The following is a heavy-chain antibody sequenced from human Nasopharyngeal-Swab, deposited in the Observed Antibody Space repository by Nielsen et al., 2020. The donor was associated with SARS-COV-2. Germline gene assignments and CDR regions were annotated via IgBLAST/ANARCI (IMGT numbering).Heavy chain of an antibody. CDR3: ARDGPNWNLDY. CDR1: GFTFSSYG. D-gene: IGHD1-1*01. CDR2: IRPGGDSR. J-gene: IGHJ4*02. Sequence: GGSPRLSCAASGFTFSSYGMHWVRQAPGKGLEWVAVIRPGGDSRIYGDSMKGRFAVSRDNSKNTLYLQIDDLRSEDTAVYYCARDGPNWNLDYWGQGTLVTVSS. V-gene: IGHV3-33*01.